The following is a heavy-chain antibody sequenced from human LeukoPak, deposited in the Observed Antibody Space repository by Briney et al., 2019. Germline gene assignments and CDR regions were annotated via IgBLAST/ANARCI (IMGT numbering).Heavy chain of an antibody. V-gene: IGHV3-74*01. CDR1: GLTFSRSW. CDR3: ASRGERAYSGYAY. Sequence: GGSLRLSCAASGLTFSRSWMHWVRQAPGKGLVWVSYINTDGSTTSYADSVKGRFTISRDNAKNTLYLQMNSLRAEDTAVYYCASRGERAYSGYAYWGQGTLVTVSS. J-gene: IGHJ4*02. CDR2: INTDGSTT. D-gene: IGHD5-12*01.